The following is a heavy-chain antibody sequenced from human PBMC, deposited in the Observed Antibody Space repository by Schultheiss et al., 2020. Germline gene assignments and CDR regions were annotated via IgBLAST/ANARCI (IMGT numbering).Heavy chain of an antibody. V-gene: IGHV3-7*03. CDR2: IKQDGSEK. D-gene: IGHD3-22*01. CDR1: GFTFSSYS. J-gene: IGHJ4*02. Sequence: GGSLRLSCAASGFTFSSYSMNWVRQAPGKGLEWVANIKQDGSEKYYVDSVKGRFTISRDNAKNSLYLQMNSLRAEDTAVYYCARDTAYDSCGSLGWGQGTLVTVSS. CDR3: ARDTAYDSCGSLG.